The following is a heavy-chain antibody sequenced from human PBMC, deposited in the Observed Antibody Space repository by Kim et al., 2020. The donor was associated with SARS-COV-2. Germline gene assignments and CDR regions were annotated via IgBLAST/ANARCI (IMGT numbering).Heavy chain of an antibody. CDR2: IIPIFGTA. J-gene: IGHJ4*02. Sequence: SVKVSCKASGGTFSSYAISWVRQAPGQGLEWMGGIIPIFGTANYAQKFQGRVTITADETPSTAYMELSSLRSEDTAVYYCARDRGSGWYYDYWGQGTLVTVSS. CDR1: GGTFSSYA. D-gene: IGHD6-19*01. V-gene: IGHV1-69*13. CDR3: ARDRGSGWYYDY.